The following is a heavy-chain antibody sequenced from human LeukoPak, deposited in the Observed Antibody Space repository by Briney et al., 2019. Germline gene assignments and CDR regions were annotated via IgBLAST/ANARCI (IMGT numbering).Heavy chain of an antibody. Sequence: GGSLRLSCAASGFTFSSYGMHWVRQAPGKGLEWVSLIWYDGSNKYYADSVKGRFAISRDNSKNTLYLQMNSLRAEDTAVYYCARDWGKGDYWGQGTLVTVSS. J-gene: IGHJ4*02. V-gene: IGHV3-33*08. CDR1: GFTFSSYG. CDR2: IWYDGSNK. CDR3: ARDWGKGDY. D-gene: IGHD3-16*01.